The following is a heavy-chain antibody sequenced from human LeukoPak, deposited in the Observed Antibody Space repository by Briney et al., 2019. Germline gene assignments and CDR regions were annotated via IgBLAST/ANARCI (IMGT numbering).Heavy chain of an antibody. CDR3: ARDGSFGYSYGSDY. CDR1: GYTFTGYY. Sequence: SSVKVSCTASGYTFTGYYMHWVRQAPGQGLEWMGRINPNSGGTNYAQKFQGRVTMTRDTSISTAYMELSRLRSDDTGVYYCARDGSFGYSYGSDYWGQGTLVTVSS. J-gene: IGHJ4*02. D-gene: IGHD5-18*01. CDR2: INPNSGGT. V-gene: IGHV1-2*05.